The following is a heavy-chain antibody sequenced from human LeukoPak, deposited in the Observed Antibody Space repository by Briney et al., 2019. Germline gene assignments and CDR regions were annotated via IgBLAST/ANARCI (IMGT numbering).Heavy chain of an antibody. J-gene: IGHJ4*02. CDR2: IYYSGST. V-gene: IGHV4-31*03. D-gene: IGHD1-14*01. CDR3: ARVSSARNGFDY. CDR1: GGSLSSGGYY. Sequence: SETLSLTCTASGGSLSSGGYYWSWIRQYPGMGLEWIGSIYYSGSTYYTPSLRSRVNISVDTSKSQFALNLTSVTAADTAVYYCARVSSARNGFDYWGQGTLVTVSS.